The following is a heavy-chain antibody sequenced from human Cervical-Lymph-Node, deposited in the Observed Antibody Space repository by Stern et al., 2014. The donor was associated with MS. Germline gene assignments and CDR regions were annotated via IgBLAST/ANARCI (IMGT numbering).Heavy chain of an antibody. CDR1: GYTFTSFD. V-gene: IGHV1-8*01. J-gene: IGHJ6*02. D-gene: IGHD2/OR15-2a*01. CDR2: MNPSNGRT. Sequence: QLVQSGAEVKEPGASVKVSCKASGYTFTSFDINWVRRAPGQGLEWVGWMNPSNGRTGYAQKFQGRVTMTRDTSTSTAYMQLSSLRSGDAAVYYCARGNAIFQYGMGVWGQGTTVTVSS. CDR3: ARGNAIFQYGMGV.